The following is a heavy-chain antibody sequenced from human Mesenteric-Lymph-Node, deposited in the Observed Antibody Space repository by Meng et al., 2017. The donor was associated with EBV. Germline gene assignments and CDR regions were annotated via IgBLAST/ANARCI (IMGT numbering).Heavy chain of an antibody. V-gene: IGHV1-8*01. Sequence: QGQLVHAGVGVKKPGASVKVSCKASGYTLTSFAINWVRQATGQGREWMGWMNPNSGYTASAQKFQGRVTMTRSTSISTAYMELSSLRSEDTAVYYCARGGNSGYLEHIDYWGQGTLVTVSS. J-gene: IGHJ4*02. D-gene: IGHD5-12*01. CDR3: ARGGNSGYLEHIDY. CDR2: MNPNSGYT. CDR1: GYTLTSFA.